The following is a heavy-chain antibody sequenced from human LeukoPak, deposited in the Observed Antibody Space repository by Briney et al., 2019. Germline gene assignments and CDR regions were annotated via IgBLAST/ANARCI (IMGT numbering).Heavy chain of an antibody. CDR3: ARCDFWSGSPFDY. Sequence: PSETLSLTCTVSGGSISSYYWSWIRQPPGKGLEWIGYVFYTGTAYYNPSLKSRVTILVDTSKNQFSLGLSSVTAADTAVYYCARCDFWSGSPFDYWGQGTLVTVSS. CDR2: VFYTGTA. J-gene: IGHJ4*02. D-gene: IGHD3-3*01. V-gene: IGHV4-59*01. CDR1: GGSISSYY.